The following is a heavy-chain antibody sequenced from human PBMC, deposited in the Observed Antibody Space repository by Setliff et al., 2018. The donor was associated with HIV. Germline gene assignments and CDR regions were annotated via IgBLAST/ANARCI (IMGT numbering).Heavy chain of an antibody. CDR2: IHHTGYM. V-gene: IGHV4-34*01. CDR1: GGPFSDHY. D-gene: IGHD3-22*01. J-gene: IGHJ4*02. Sequence: SETLSLTCAVHGGPFSDHYWNWIRQPPGKGLEWIAEIHHTGYMNYNPSLKSRVTISRDTSTNQFSLKLSSVTAADTAVYYCATTRGYYDSSGYYYDYWGQGTRVTVSS. CDR3: ATTRGYYDSSGYYYDY.